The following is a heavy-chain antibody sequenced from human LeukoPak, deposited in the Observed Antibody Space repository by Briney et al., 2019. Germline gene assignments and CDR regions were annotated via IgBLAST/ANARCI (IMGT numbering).Heavy chain of an antibody. CDR2: INHSGST. CDR3: ARATPFDIVVVVAATGSFDY. D-gene: IGHD2-15*01. V-gene: IGHV4-34*01. J-gene: IGHJ4*02. CDR1: GGSFSGYY. Sequence: SETLSLTCAVYGGSFSGYYWSWIRQPPGKGLEWIGEINHSGSTNYNPSLKSRVTISVDTSKNQFSLKLSSVTAADTAVYYCARATPFDIVVVVAATGSFDYWGQGTLVTVSS.